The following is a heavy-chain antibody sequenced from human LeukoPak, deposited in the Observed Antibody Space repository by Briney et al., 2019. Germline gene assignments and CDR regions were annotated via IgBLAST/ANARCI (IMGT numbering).Heavy chain of an antibody. CDR3: ARAVVRGLNWFDP. CDR2: IYYSGST. D-gene: IGHD3-10*01. V-gene: IGHV4-59*01. CDR1: ADSISRYY. J-gene: IGHJ5*02. Sequence: SKTLSLTCIVSADSISRYYWSWIRQPPGKGLEWVGNIYYSGSTKYNPSLKSRVTISLDTSKNQVSLKLASVTAADTAVYYCARAVVRGLNWFDPWGQGTLVTVSS.